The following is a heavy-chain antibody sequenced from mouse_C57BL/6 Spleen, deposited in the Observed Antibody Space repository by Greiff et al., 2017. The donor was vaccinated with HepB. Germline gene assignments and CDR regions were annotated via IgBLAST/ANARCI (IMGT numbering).Heavy chain of an antibody. CDR1: GYMFTDYY. D-gene: IGHD4-1*01. CDR2: INPNNGGT. CDR3: ARWGDWDDFDY. J-gene: IGHJ2*01. Sequence: EVQLQQSGPELVKPGASVKISCKASGYMFTDYYMNWVKQSHGKSLEWIGDINPNNGGTSYNQKFKGKATLTVNKSSSTAYMELRSLTSEDSAVYYCARWGDWDDFDYWGQGTTLTVSS. V-gene: IGHV1-26*01.